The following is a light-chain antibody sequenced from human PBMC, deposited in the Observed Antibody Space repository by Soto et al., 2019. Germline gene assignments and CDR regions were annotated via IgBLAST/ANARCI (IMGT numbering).Light chain of an antibody. CDR3: CSYAGSSTWV. Sequence: QSALTQPASVSGSPGQSITISCTGTSSDVGSSNLVSWYQQHPGKAPKLMIYEGSKRPSGVSDPFSGSKTGNTASLTISGLQAEDEGDYYCCSYAGSSTWVFGGGTKVTVL. CDR2: EGS. CDR1: SSDVGSSNL. V-gene: IGLV2-23*01. J-gene: IGLJ3*02.